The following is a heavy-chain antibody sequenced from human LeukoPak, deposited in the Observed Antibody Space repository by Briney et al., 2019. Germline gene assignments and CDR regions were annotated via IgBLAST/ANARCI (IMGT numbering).Heavy chain of an antibody. Sequence: SVKVSCKASGGTLSSYAISWVRQAPGQGLEWMGGIIPIFGTANYAQKFQGRVTITADESTSTAYMELSSLRSEDTAVYYCASSTRSLVPYNFDYWGQGTLVTVSS. V-gene: IGHV1-69*01. D-gene: IGHD6-13*01. CDR3: ASSTRSLVPYNFDY. J-gene: IGHJ4*02. CDR2: IIPIFGTA. CDR1: GGTLSSYA.